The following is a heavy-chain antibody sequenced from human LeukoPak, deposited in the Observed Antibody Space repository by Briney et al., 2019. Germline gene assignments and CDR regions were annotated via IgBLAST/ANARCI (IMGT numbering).Heavy chain of an antibody. D-gene: IGHD2-21*01. Sequence: GGSLRLSXAASGFTFSSYAMSWVRQAPGKGLEWVSGISGSGGSTYYADSVKGRFTISRDNSKNTLYLQMNSLRAEDTALYYCAKDNCGGDCYLSNYYFDYWGQGTLVTVSS. V-gene: IGHV3-23*01. CDR2: ISGSGGST. CDR3: AKDNCGGDCYLSNYYFDY. J-gene: IGHJ4*02. CDR1: GFTFSSYA.